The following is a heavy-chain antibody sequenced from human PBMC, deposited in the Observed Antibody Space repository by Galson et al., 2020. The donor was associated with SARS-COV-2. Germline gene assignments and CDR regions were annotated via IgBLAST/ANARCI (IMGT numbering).Heavy chain of an antibody. Sequence: SESLSLTCTVSGYSVSTTNYWGWVRQPPGRGLEWIGSVYPSGTTYYNPSLKSRVTISVDTSKNQFSLRRDSVTAADTALYYCARQGVNMIVRVTVPGLCFDLWGRCTLVTFPS. J-gene: IGHJ2*01. D-gene: IGHD2-21*01. CDR1: GYSVSTTNY. CDR2: VYPSGTT. CDR3: ARQGVNMIVRVTVPGLCFDL. V-gene: IGHV4-38-2*02.